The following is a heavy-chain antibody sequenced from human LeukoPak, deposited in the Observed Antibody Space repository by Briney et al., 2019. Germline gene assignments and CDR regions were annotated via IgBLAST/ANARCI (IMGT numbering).Heavy chain of an antibody. CDR1: GFTVSCQW. CDR2: INQGGSDK. V-gene: IGHV3-7*01. CDR3: TRDRSRAEDD. J-gene: IGHJ4*02. Sequence: PGGSLRLSCAASGFTVSCQWMRWVRQAPGKGLEWVANINQGGSDKYYVDSVKGRFTISRDNANNLLYLQMNSLSGEDTAVYYCTRDRSRAEDDWGQGTLVTVSS. D-gene: IGHD1-14*01.